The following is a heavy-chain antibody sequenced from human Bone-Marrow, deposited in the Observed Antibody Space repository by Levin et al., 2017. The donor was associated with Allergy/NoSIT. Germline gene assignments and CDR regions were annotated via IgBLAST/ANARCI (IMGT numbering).Heavy chain of an antibody. Sequence: KVSCKTSSDSSAKYWIGWVRQMPGKGLEWMGIIYPGDSDTRYNPSFQAQVTIPADKSINTAYLQWSSLRTSDTATYYCAKGSDTSGYYFDYWGQGTLVTVSS. CDR2: IYPGDSDT. V-gene: IGHV5-51*01. J-gene: IGHJ4*02. CDR1: SDSSAKYW. CDR3: AKGSDTSGYYFDY. D-gene: IGHD3-22*01.